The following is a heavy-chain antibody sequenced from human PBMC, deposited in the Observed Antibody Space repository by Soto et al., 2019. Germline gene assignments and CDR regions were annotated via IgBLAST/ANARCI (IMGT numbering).Heavy chain of an antibody. D-gene: IGHD3-10*01. Sequence: GGSLRLSCTASGFTFGDYAMSWVRQAPGKGLEWVGFIRSKAYGGTTEYAASVKGRFTIPRDDSKSIAYLQMNSLKTEDTAVYYCTRERARIIDYWGQGTLVTVSS. CDR2: IRSKAYGGTT. CDR3: TRERARIIDY. J-gene: IGHJ4*02. CDR1: GFTFGDYA. V-gene: IGHV3-49*04.